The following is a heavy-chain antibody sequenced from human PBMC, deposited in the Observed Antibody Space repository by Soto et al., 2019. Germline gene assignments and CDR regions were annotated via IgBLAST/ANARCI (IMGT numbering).Heavy chain of an antibody. J-gene: IGHJ3*02. V-gene: IGHV3-23*01. CDR3: AKDSVFPEFGLVIHSFDI. CDR1: GFTFRDFA. CDR2: IGGLVSTA. D-gene: IGHD3-3*01. Sequence: GYLRLSCAASGFTFRDFAMSWVRQSPGRGLEWVSTIGGLVSTAFYADSVRGRFTISRDNSNNILYLQMNSLRVEDTAVYYCAKDSVFPEFGLVIHSFDIWGPGTMVTVS.